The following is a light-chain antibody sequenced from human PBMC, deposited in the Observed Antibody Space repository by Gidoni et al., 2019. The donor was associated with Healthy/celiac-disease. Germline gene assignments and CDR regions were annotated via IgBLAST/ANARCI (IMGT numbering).Light chain of an antibody. CDR1: QSVSSY. J-gene: IGKJ1*01. CDR2: EAS. Sequence: DIVLTQSPAPRSLSPVERATLSCRASQSVSSYFACYQQKPGQAPSLFIYEASIPARFSGSGSGTDFTLTISSLDPEDFAVYYCQQRSNWPQTFGQGTKVEIK. V-gene: IGKV3-11*01. CDR3: QQRSNWPQT.